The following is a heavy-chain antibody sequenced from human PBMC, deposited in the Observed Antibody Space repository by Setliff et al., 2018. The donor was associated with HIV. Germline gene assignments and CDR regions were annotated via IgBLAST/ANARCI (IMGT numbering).Heavy chain of an antibody. D-gene: IGHD6-6*01. V-gene: IGHV4-38-2*02. CDR2: VYHSGST. CDR1: GYFINSGYY. J-gene: IGHJ4*02. Sequence: SETLSLTCIVSGYFINSGYYWGWVRQPPGKGLEWIGSVYHSGSTYYKPSLKSRLTISVDTSKNKLSLKLTSVTAADTAVYYCARLSSYRSSSYYFDYWGQGALVTVSS. CDR3: ARLSSYRSSSYYFDY.